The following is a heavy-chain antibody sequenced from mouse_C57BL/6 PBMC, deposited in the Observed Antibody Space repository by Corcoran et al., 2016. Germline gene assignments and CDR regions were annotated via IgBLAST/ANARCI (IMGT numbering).Heavy chain of an antibody. CDR1: GYTFTDYN. Sequence: EVQLQQSGPELVKPGASVKIPCKASGYTFTDYNMDWVKQSHGKSLEWIGDINPNNGGTIYNQKFKGKATLTVDKSSSTAYMELRSLTSEDTAVYYCARGLSGLRPAWFAYWGQGTLVTVSA. J-gene: IGHJ3*01. D-gene: IGHD2-4*01. CDR3: ARGLSGLRPAWFAY. V-gene: IGHV1-18*01. CDR2: INPNNGGT.